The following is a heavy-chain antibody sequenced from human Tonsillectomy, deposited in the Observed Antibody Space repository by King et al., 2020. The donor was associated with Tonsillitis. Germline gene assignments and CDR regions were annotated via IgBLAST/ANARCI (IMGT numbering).Heavy chain of an antibody. CDR3: ARTPYYYDSSGYFFSWYFGL. CDR2: IKQDGSEK. D-gene: IGHD3-22*01. CDR1: GFIFSSYW. V-gene: IGHV3-7*03. J-gene: IGHJ2*01. Sequence: VQLVESGGGLVQPGGSLRLSCAASGFIFSSYWMSWVRQAPGKGLEWVANIKQDGSEKYYVDSVKGRFTISRDNAKNSLYLQMNSLRVEDTAVYYCARTPYYYDSSGYFFSWYFGLWGHGTLVTVSS.